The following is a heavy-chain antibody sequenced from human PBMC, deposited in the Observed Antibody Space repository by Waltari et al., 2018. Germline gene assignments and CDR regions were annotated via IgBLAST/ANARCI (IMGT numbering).Heavy chain of an antibody. V-gene: IGHV1-69*05. CDR2: IIPIFGTA. D-gene: IGHD6-13*01. CDR3: ARNSGSSWPEYFQH. Sequence: QVQLVQSGAEVKKPGSSVKVSCKASGGTFSRYAISWVRQAPGQGLEWMGGIIPIFGTANYAQKFQGRVTITTDESTSTAYMELRSLRSEDTAVYYCARNSGSSWPEYFQHWGQGTLVTVSS. CDR1: GGTFSRYA. J-gene: IGHJ1*01.